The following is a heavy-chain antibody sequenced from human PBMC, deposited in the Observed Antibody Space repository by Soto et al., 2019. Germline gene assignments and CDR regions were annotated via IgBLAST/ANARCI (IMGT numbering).Heavy chain of an antibody. J-gene: IGHJ4*02. CDR1: GYTFRNYG. D-gene: IGHD1-26*01. Sequence: QVQLVQYGAEVKKPGASMKVSCRASGYTFRNYGVTWVRQAPGQGLEWMGWVSAFNGDRNYAQKFQGRVTMTTDTSTSTAYMELRSLRSDDTAVYYCARTPGSGSYSSFWGQGTLVTVSA. V-gene: IGHV1-18*01. CDR2: VSAFNGDR. CDR3: ARTPGSGSYSSF.